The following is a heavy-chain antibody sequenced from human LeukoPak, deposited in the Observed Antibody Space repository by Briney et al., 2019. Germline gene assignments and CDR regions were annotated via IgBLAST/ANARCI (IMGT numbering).Heavy chain of an antibody. CDR1: GYSISSGYY. CDR2: IYTSGST. D-gene: IGHD1-26*01. V-gene: IGHV4-4*07. Sequence: SETLSLTCTVSGYSISSGYYWSWIRQPAGKGLEWIGRIYTSGSTNYNPSLKSRVTMSVDTSKNQFSLKLSSVTAADTAVYYCARSQISGSYGGWFDPWGQGTLVTVSS. J-gene: IGHJ5*02. CDR3: ARSQISGSYGGWFDP.